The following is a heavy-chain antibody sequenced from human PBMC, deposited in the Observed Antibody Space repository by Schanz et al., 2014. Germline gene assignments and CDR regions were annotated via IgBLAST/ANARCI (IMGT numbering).Heavy chain of an antibody. CDR2: VWSDGNTK. D-gene: IGHD2-15*01. CDR3: ARDAVALVPEYFMDV. J-gene: IGHJ6*03. V-gene: IGHV3-33*01. CDR1: GFTFSRFG. Sequence: QVQLVESGGGVVRPGRSLRLSCATSGFTFSRFGMHWVRQAPGKGPEWVALVWSDGNTKYYVDSVKGRFTISRDNSMNTLHLQTDGLRVEDTTVYYCARDAVALVPEYFMDVWGKGTPVTDSS.